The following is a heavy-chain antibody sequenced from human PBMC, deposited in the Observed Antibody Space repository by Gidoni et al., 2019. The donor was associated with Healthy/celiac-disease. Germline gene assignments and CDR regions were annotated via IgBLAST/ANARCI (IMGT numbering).Heavy chain of an antibody. V-gene: IGHV4-34*01. Sequence: QVQLQQWGAGLLKPSEPLSLTCAVDGGSFRGYYWSWIRQPPGRGLEWIGEINHSGSTTYNPSLKSRVTISVDTSTNQFSLKLGSLTAPYTSVYYCARGPYSSGWYPYYFDYWGQGTLVTVSS. CDR1: GGSFRGYY. CDR3: ARGPYSSGWYPYYFDY. D-gene: IGHD6-19*01. J-gene: IGHJ4*02. CDR2: INHSGST.